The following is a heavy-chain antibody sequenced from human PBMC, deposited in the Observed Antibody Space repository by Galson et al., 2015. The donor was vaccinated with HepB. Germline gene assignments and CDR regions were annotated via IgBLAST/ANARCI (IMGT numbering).Heavy chain of an antibody. J-gene: IGHJ5*02. V-gene: IGHV1-46*04. CDR2: INPSGGST. CDR3: ARDERGVAVAGTSAGWFDP. CDR1: GYTFTSYY. D-gene: IGHD6-19*01. Sequence: SVKVSCKASGYTFTSYYMHWVRQAPGQGLEWMGIINPSGGSTSYAQKLQGRVTTTRDTSTSTVYMELSSLRSEDTAVYYCARDERGVAVAGTSAGWFDPWGQGTLVTVSS.